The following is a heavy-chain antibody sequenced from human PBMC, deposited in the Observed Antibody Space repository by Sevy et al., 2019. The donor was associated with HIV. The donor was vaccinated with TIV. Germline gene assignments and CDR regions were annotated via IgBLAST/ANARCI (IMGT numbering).Heavy chain of an antibody. CDR3: TRDSEGREFYYGMDV. CDR1: GYSISSGYY. Sequence: SETLSLTCTVSGYSISSGYYWGWIRQPPGKGLEWIGSMYHSGPSYYNPSLKSRVTIAVDTSKNQFSLKLSSVTAADTAVYYCTRDSEGREFYYGMDVWGPGTMVTVSS. J-gene: IGHJ6*02. V-gene: IGHV4-38-2*02. D-gene: IGHD3-10*01. CDR2: MYHSGPS.